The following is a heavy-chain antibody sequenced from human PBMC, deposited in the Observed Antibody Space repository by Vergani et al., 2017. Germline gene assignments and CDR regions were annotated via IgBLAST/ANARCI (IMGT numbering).Heavy chain of an antibody. CDR1: GFTFSSYA. V-gene: IGHV3-23*04. CDR2: ISGSGSST. D-gene: IGHD4-17*01. J-gene: IGHJ4*02. Sequence: EVQLVESGGGLVQPGRSLRLSCAASGFTFSSYAMSWVRQAPGKGLEWVSGISGSGSSTYYADSVKGRFTISRDISKSTLYLQMSSLRVEDTAVYYCAKDHRFYADPLPDYWGQGTLVTVSS. CDR3: AKDHRFYADPLPDY.